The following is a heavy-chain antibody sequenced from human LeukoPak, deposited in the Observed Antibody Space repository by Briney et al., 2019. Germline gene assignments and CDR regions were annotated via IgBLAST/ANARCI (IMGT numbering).Heavy chain of an antibody. CDR2: IKPDGSAT. CDR3: AGGGGWVFYS. CDR1: GWPFRRYW. V-gene: IGHV3-7*04. D-gene: IGHD2-15*01. J-gene: IGHJ4*02. Sequence: GGSLRLSCTAPGWPFRRYWMIWARKAQGKGLEWVANIKPDGSATSYVDSVKGRFTISRDNVKNSVYLQMNSLRAEDTAVYYCAGGGGWVFYSWGQGTLVTVSA.